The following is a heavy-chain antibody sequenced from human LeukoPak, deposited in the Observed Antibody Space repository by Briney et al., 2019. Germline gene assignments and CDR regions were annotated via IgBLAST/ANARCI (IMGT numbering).Heavy chain of an antibody. D-gene: IGHD6-13*01. J-gene: IGHJ4*02. V-gene: IGHV3-23*01. CDR2: ISGSGFST. CDR3: AKDRLAAAPSCFDY. CDR1: GFTFSDYS. Sequence: PGGSLRLSCAASGFTFSDYSMNWVRQAPGKGLEWVSGISGSGFSTFYADSVKGRFTISRDNSKNTLYLQMDSLSAEDTAVYYCAKDRLAAAPSCFDYWGQGTLVTVSS.